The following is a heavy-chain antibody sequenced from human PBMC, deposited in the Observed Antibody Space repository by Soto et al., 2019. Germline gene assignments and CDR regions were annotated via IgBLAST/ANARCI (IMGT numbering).Heavy chain of an antibody. V-gene: IGHV3-30*04. J-gene: IGHJ4*02. CDR1: GFNFSNYA. D-gene: IGHD6-6*01. CDR3: ARFRIAARIHFDS. Sequence: QVQLVESGGGVVQPGTSLRLSCTASGFNFSNYAMHWVRQAPGKGLEWLAVISYDGSRTHDVDSVKDRFTISRDNSKKMLFLQMSGLRAEDTAVYYCARFRIAARIHFDSWGQGTLVTVSS. CDR2: ISYDGSRT.